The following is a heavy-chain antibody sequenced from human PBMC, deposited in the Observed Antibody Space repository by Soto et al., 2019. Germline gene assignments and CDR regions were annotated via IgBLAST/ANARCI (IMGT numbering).Heavy chain of an antibody. J-gene: IGHJ2*01. D-gene: IGHD3-10*01. V-gene: IGHV1-18*01. CDR1: GYTFTSYG. Sequence: QVQLVQSGAEVKKPGASVKVSCKASGYTFTSYGISWVRQAPGQGLEWMGWISAYNGNTNYAQKLQGRVTMTTDTSTSTAYMELRSLSSDDTAVYYSARGWALWFGEFQLLPANCYFHLWGRGTLVTVSS. CDR2: ISAYNGNT. CDR3: ARGWALWFGEFQLLPANCYFHL.